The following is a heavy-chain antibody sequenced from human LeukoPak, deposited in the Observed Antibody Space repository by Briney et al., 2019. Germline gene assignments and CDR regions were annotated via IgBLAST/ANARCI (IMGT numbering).Heavy chain of an antibody. CDR2: VSTSSSYI. CDR1: GFTFSSYA. J-gene: IGHJ5*02. V-gene: IGHV3-21*01. Sequence: GGSLRLSCAASGFTFSSYAMHWVRQAPGKGLEWVSSVSTSSSYIYYADSVKGRFTISRDNAKNSLYLQMNSLRAEDTAVYYCVRGRERVAATNNWFDPWGQGTLVTVSS. CDR3: VRGRERVAATNNWFDP. D-gene: IGHD2-15*01.